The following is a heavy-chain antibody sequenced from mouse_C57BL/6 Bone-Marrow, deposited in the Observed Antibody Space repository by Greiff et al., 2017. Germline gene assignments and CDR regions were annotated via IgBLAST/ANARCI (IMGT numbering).Heavy chain of an antibody. CDR2: ISSGGSYT. Sequence: EVKLMESGGDLVKPGGSLKLSCAASGFTFSSYGMSWVRQTPDKRLEWVATISSGGSYTYYPDSVKGRFTISRDNAKNTLYLQMSSLKSEDTAMYYCARRGLLLWFAYWGQGTLVTVSA. CDR3: ARRGLLLWFAY. CDR1: GFTFSSYG. D-gene: IGHD2-3*01. J-gene: IGHJ3*01. V-gene: IGHV5-6*02.